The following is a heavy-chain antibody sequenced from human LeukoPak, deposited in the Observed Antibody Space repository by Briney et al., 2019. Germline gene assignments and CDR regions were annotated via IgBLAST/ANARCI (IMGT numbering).Heavy chain of an antibody. CDR2: ISAHNGNT. Sequence: ASVKVSCKASGYTFTRYGISWVRQAPGQGLEWMGWISAHNGNTKYAQKLQSRVTMTTDTSTSTAYMELRSLRSDDTAVYYCARQSVITMVRGDDAFDIWGQGTMVTVSS. CDR1: GYTFTRYG. J-gene: IGHJ3*02. V-gene: IGHV1-18*01. CDR3: ARQSVITMVRGDDAFDI. D-gene: IGHD3-10*01.